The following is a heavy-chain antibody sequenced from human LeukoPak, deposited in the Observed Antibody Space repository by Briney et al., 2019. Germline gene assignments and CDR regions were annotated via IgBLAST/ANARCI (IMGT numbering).Heavy chain of an antibody. CDR3: ARHLDYGTKIEY. CDR1: VGSIGISGVF. Sequence: SETLSLTCTLSVGSIGISGVFGGWIRQPPGKGLELIGSISYSGRSYYNPSLHSQVTFSVDTSNQQFSLRLSYATAAHTSVYYCARHLDYGTKIEYWGQGALVTVSS. J-gene: IGHJ4*02. D-gene: IGHD4-17*01. CDR2: ISYSGRS. V-gene: IGHV4-39*01.